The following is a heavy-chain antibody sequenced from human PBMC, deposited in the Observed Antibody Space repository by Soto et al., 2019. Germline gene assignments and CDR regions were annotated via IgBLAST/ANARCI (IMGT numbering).Heavy chain of an antibody. V-gene: IGHV3-15*02. CDR1: GFTFNSAW. J-gene: IGHJ4*02. CDR2: IKSWTDGGRV. Sequence: EVPLVESGGALVKPGESLTLSCAASGFTFNSAWMTWVRQAPGKGLEWVGRIKSWTDGGRVDTAEPVKGRFTISRDDAKNTFYLQMNSLKSAHTAVSYWTTWRSEKSCTSASYYGAGAYWGQGTLVTVSS. CDR3: TTWRSEKSCTSASYYGAGAY. D-gene: IGHD2-2*01.